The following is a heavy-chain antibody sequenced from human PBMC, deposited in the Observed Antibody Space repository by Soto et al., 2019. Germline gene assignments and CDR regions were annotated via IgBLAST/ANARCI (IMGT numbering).Heavy chain of an antibody. D-gene: IGHD1-26*01. CDR1: GFTFSSYG. J-gene: IGHJ4*02. CDR3: ARDMGATSPGFDS. V-gene: IGHV3-33*01. CDR2: IWYDGSNK. Sequence: QVQLVESGGGVVQPGRSLRLSCAASGFTFSSYGMHWVRQAPGKGLEWVAVIWYDGSNKYYADSVKGRFTISRDNSKNTLYLQMKSLSAEDTAVYYGARDMGATSPGFDSWGQGTLVTVSS.